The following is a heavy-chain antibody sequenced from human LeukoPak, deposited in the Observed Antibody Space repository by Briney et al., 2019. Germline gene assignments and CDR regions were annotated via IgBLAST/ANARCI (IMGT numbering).Heavy chain of an antibody. D-gene: IGHD3-22*01. V-gene: IGHV3-30-3*01. J-gene: IGHJ4*02. CDR2: ISYDGSNK. CDR1: GFTFSSYA. Sequence: PGGSLRLSRAASGFTFSSYAMHWVRQAPGKGLEWVAVISYDGSNKYYADSVKGRFTISRDNSKNTLYLQMNSLRAEDTAVYYCARVDTYYYDSSGYYIFDYWGQGTLVTVS. CDR3: ARVDTYYYDSSGYYIFDY.